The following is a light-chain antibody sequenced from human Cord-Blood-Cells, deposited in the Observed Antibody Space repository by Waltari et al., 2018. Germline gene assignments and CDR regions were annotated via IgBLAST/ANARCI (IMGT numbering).Light chain of an antibody. CDR2: EVS. Sequence: QSALTQPASVSGSPGQSITISCTGTSSDVGGYNYVSWYQQHPGKAPKLMIYEVSNRPSGVSNRFSGSKSGNTASLTSSGLQAEDEADYYCSSYTSSSTLYVVGTGTKVTVL. V-gene: IGLV2-14*01. J-gene: IGLJ1*01. CDR1: SSDVGGYNY. CDR3: SSYTSSSTLYV.